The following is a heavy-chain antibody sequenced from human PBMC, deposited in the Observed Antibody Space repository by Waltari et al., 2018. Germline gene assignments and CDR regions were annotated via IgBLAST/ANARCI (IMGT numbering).Heavy chain of an antibody. CDR3: ARGSLGKNIRYDSSGSGGY. V-gene: IGHV1-2*02. J-gene: IGHJ4*02. CDR1: GYTFTGYY. Sequence: QVQLVQSGAEVKKPGASVKVSCKASGYTFTGYYMHWVRQAPGQGLEWMGWINPNSGGTNYAQKFQGRVTMTRDTSISTAYMELSRLRSDDTAVYYCARGSLGKNIRYDSSGSGGYWGQGTLVTVSS. D-gene: IGHD3-22*01. CDR2: INPNSGGT.